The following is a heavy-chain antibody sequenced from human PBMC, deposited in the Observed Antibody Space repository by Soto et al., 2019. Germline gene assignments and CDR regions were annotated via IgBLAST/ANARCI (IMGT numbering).Heavy chain of an antibody. CDR3: AKQDKPALYGDYDRRAFDI. J-gene: IGHJ3*02. V-gene: IGHV3-23*01. Sequence: EVQLLESGGGLVQPGGSLRLSCAASGFTFSSYAMSWVRQAPGKGLEWVSAISGSGGSTYYADSVKGRFTMSRDNSKNTLYLQMNSLRAEDTAVYYCAKQDKPALYGDYDRRAFDIWGQGTMVTVSS. D-gene: IGHD4-17*01. CDR1: GFTFSSYA. CDR2: ISGSGGST.